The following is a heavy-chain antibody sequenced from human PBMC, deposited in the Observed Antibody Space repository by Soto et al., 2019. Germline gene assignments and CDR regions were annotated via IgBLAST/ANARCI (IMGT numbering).Heavy chain of an antibody. D-gene: IGHD3-10*01. CDR2: IFHSGST. Sequence: QVQLQESGPGLVKPSQTLSLTCTVSGGSISSGDYYWSWIRQPPGKGLEWIGNIFHSGSTYYNPSIKSRVTISVDTSKNQFSLKLSSVSATDTAVYYCARGRGYYGPTGAFDIWGQGTMVTVSS. J-gene: IGHJ3*02. V-gene: IGHV4-30-4*01. CDR3: ARGRGYYGPTGAFDI. CDR1: GGSISSGDYY.